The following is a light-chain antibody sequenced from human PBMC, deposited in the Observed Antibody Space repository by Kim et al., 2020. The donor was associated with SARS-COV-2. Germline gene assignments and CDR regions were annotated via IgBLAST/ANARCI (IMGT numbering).Light chain of an antibody. CDR1: QSVGRSL. Sequence: SRGERATLSCRASQSVGRSLLAWYQQKPGQAPRLLIYEAFKRVAGIPDRFSGSGSGTDFTLTISRPEPEDFAMYYCQQYGSTPYTFGQGTKLEI. J-gene: IGKJ2*01. V-gene: IGKV3-20*01. CDR2: EAF. CDR3: QQYGSTPYT.